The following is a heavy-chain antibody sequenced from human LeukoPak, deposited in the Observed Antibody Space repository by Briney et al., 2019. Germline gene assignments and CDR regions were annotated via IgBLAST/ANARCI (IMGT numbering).Heavy chain of an antibody. Sequence: SETLSLTCAVYGGSFSGYYWSWIRQPPGKGLEWIGEINHSGSTNYNPSLKSRVTISVDTSKNQFSLKLSSVTAADTAVYYCARVANYYDSSGYQDYYFDYWGQGTLVTVSS. V-gene: IGHV4-34*01. CDR2: INHSGST. D-gene: IGHD3-22*01. J-gene: IGHJ4*02. CDR3: ARVANYYDSSGYQDYYFDY. CDR1: GGSFSGYY.